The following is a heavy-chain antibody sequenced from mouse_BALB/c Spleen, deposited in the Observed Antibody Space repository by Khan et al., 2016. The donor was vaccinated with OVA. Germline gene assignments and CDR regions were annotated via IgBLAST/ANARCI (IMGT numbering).Heavy chain of an antibody. CDR3: TRGECVLQLRNWNFDV. CDR2: ISRGGSYT. Sequence: EVELVESGGGLVKPAGSLKLSCAASGFTFSSYTMSWVRQTPEKRLEWVATISRGGSYTYYQDSVKGRFSISRDNAKNTLYLQMSSLKSEYTAMYYCTRGECVLQLRNWNFDVWGAGTTVTVSS. J-gene: IGHJ1*01. V-gene: IGHV5-6-4*01. D-gene: IGHD1-2*01. CDR1: GFTFSSYT.